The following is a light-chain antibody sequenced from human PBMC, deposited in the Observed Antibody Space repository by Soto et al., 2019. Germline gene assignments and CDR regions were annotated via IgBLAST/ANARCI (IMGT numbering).Light chain of an antibody. CDR1: QTISRP. V-gene: IGKV1-39*01. CDR2: ATS. CDR3: QHSYGTPA. Sequence: DIQVTQSPSSLSASVGDRVTITCRASQTISRPLSWYQQKPGKVPELLIYATSRLQSGVPSRFSGSRSGTDFTLTISSLQPEDFATYYCQHSYGTPAFGQGTRLEIK. J-gene: IGKJ5*01.